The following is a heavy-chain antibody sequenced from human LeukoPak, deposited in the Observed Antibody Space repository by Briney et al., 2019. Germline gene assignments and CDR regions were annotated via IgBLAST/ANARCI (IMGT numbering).Heavy chain of an antibody. V-gene: IGHV3-23*01. J-gene: IGHJ4*02. D-gene: IGHD2-21*01. CDR3: AKDEDSFVIRRFDY. CDR2: ISSSGAST. Sequence: GGSLRLSCAASGLSFSSYPLSWARQAPGKGLEWVSSISSSGASTYYADSVKGRFTISRDNSKNTLYLQLSSLGAEDTAVYYCAKDEDSFVIRRFDYWGQGTLVTVSS. CDR1: GLSFSSYP.